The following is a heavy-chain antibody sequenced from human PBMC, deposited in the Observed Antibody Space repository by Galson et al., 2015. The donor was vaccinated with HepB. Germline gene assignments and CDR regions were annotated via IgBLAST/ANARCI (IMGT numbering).Heavy chain of an antibody. CDR3: ARENCSSTSCYLSYNWFDP. D-gene: IGHD2-2*01. J-gene: IGHJ5*02. V-gene: IGHV1-46*03. Sequence: SVNVSCKPSGYTFTSYYMHWLRQAPGQGLEWMGIINPSGGSTSYAQKFQGRVTMTRDTSTSTVYMELSSLRSEDTAVYYCARENCSSTSCYLSYNWFDPWGQGTLVTVSS. CDR1: GYTFTSYY. CDR2: INPSGGST.